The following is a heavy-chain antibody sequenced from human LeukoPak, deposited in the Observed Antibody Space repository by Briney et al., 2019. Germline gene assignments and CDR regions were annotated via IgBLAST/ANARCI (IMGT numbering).Heavy chain of an antibody. CDR3: ARKYYYDSERGAFDM. Sequence: PSETLFLTCTASGGSISSGSYYWSWIRQPAGKGLEWIGRIYTSGSTNYNPSLKSRVTISVDTSKNQFSLRLSSVTPADTAVYYCARKYYYDSERGAFDMWGQGTVVSVTS. V-gene: IGHV4-61*02. CDR1: GGSISSGSYY. J-gene: IGHJ3*02. D-gene: IGHD3-22*01. CDR2: IYTSGST.